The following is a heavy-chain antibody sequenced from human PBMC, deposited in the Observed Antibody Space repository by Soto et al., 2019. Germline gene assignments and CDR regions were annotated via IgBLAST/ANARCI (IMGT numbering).Heavy chain of an antibody. V-gene: IGHV1-8*01. Sequence: ASVKVSCKTSGYKFADYDMNWVRQATGRGLEWLGYRNSDSGNGGYAQKFQGRLTLTKNTSISTAYMELTNLRDDDTAVYYCARGSDFQRTGNSDFWG. CDR1: GYKFADYD. J-gene: IGHJ5*01. CDR2: RNSDSGNG. D-gene: IGHD2-21*02. CDR3: ARGSDFQRTGNSDF.